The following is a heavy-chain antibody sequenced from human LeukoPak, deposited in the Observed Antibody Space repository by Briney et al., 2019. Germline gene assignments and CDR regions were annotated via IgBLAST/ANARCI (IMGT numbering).Heavy chain of an antibody. Sequence: GGSLRLSCSASGFTFSSYAMHWVRQAPGKGLEYVSAISSNGGSTYYADSVKGRFTISRDNSKNTLYLQMSSLRAGDTAVYYCVKDPRNRGTTGTTRPNWFDPWGQGTLVTVSS. CDR3: VKDPRNRGTTGTTRPNWFDP. J-gene: IGHJ5*02. D-gene: IGHD1-1*01. CDR2: ISSNGGST. CDR1: GFTFSSYA. V-gene: IGHV3-64D*09.